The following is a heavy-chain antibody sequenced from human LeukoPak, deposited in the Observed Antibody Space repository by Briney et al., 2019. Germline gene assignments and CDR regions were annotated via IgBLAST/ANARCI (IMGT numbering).Heavy chain of an antibody. CDR1: GGSISSYY. D-gene: IGHD3-3*01. Sequence: SEALSLTCTVSGGSISSYYWSWIRQPPGKGLEWIGYIYTSGSTNYNPSLKSRVTISVDTSKNQFSLKLSSVTAADTAVYYCARGLGLTYYYFWSGYFDYYYYYMDVWGKGTTVTVSS. J-gene: IGHJ6*03. CDR3: ARGLGLTYYYFWSGYFDYYYYYMDV. V-gene: IGHV4-4*09. CDR2: IYTSGST.